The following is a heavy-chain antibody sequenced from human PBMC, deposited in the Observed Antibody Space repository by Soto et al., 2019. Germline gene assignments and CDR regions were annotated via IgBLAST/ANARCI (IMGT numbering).Heavy chain of an antibody. D-gene: IGHD4-17*01. CDR1: GFTFSIYA. Sequence: QVQLVESGGGVVQPGTSLRLSCATSGFTFSIYAMHWVRQAPGKGLEWVEILWSAGSNVHYGYSVKGRFTISRDNSKNTLYLQMNDWIVDDTAVYSCESDFIDYGDSGGFDQWGQGTLFTVSS. CDR3: ESDFIDYGDSGGFDQ. J-gene: IGHJ4*02. V-gene: IGHV3-33*01. CDR2: LWSAGSNV.